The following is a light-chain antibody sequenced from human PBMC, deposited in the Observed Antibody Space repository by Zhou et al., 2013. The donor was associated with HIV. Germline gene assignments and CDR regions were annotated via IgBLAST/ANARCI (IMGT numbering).Light chain of an antibody. CDR2: SAS. J-gene: IGKJ5*01. CDR3: QQYNSYSIT. V-gene: IGKV1-5*03. CDR1: QTISNW. Sequence: DIQMTQSPSTLSASVGDRVTITCRASQTISNWLAWYQQKPGKAPKLLIYSASTLQRGVPSRFSGSGSGTDFTLTITGLQPDDFATYYCQQYNSYSITFGQGTRLESK.